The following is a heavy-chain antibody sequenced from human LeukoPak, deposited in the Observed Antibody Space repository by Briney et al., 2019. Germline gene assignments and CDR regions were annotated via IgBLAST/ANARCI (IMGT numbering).Heavy chain of an antibody. J-gene: IGHJ6*03. Sequence: SETLSLTCTVSGGSISSGDYYWSWIRQPPGKGLEWIGYIYYSGSTYYNPSLKSRITISVDTSKNQFSLKLSSVTAADTAVYYCAREYRYCSSTSCYKRYMDVWGKGTTVTVSS. CDR2: IYYSGST. CDR3: AREYRYCSSTSCYKRYMDV. D-gene: IGHD2-2*02. V-gene: IGHV4-30-4*08. CDR1: GGSISSGDYY.